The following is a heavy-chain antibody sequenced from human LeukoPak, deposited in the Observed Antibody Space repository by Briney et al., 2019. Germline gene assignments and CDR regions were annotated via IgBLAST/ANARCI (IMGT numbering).Heavy chain of an antibody. CDR2: INPNSGGT. J-gene: IGHJ4*02. CDR1: GGTFSSYA. Sequence: ASVKVSCKASGGTFSSYAISWVRQAPGQGLEWMGWINPNSGGTNYAQKFQGRVTMTRDTSISTAYMELSRLRSDDTAVYYCARELNYDSSGYYFDYWGQGTLVTVSS. D-gene: IGHD3-22*01. CDR3: ARELNYDSSGYYFDY. V-gene: IGHV1-2*02.